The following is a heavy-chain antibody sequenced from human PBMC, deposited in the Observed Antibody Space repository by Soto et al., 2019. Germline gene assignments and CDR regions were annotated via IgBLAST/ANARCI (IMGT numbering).Heavy chain of an antibody. CDR1: GGSISSYY. CDR3: ARHGTGYSEYYYYYYMDV. J-gene: IGHJ6*03. D-gene: IGHD3-9*01. V-gene: IGHV4-59*08. CDR2: IYYSGST. Sequence: SETLSLTCTVSGGSISSYYWSWIRQPPGKGLEWIGYIYYSGSTNYNPSLKSRVTISVDTSKNQFSLKLSSVTAADTAVYYCARHGTGYSEYYYYYYMDVWGKGTTVTVSS.